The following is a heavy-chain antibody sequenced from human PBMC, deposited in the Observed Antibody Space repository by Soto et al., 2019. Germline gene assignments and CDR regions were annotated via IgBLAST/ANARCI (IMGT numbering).Heavy chain of an antibody. Sequence: EVQLVESGGGLVQPGGSLRLSCAASGFTVSSHYMSWVRQAPGKGLEWVSVIYSGGSTYYAKSVTGRLIISRDNSKSTVYLQRNSLRAEDTAVYYCARDRTISDYRSSGALGLWGQGTLVSVSS. V-gene: IGHV3-66*01. J-gene: IGHJ4*02. CDR2: IYSGGST. CDR1: GFTVSSHY. CDR3: ARDRTISDYRSSGALGL. D-gene: IGHD6-6*01.